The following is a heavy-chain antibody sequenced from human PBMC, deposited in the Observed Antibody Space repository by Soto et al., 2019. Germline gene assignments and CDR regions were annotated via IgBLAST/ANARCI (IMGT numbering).Heavy chain of an antibody. V-gene: IGHV4-38-2*01. CDR2: IYHSGSA. CDR1: GYSISGGFY. J-gene: IGHJ6*02. Sequence: PSETLSLTCDVSGYSISGGFYWGWIRQPPGKGLEWIANIYHSGSAYYTPSLKTRVTISVDKSRNQFSLKLSSVTAPDTAVYYCPRAGRDIVAVPAAIIGNSYYYYYGMDVWGQGTTVTVSS. CDR3: PRAGRDIVAVPAAIIGNSYYYYYGMDV. D-gene: IGHD2-2*02.